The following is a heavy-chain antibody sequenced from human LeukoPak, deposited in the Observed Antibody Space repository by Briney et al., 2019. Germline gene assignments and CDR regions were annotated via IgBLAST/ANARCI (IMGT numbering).Heavy chain of an antibody. CDR2: ITVDTGCT. V-gene: IGHV3-23*01. CDR1: GFTFSSNA. CDR3: AKDAVAPGSGGDYFDY. D-gene: IGHD3-10*01. J-gene: IGHJ4*02. Sequence: HPGGSLRLSCAPSGFTFSSNAMTSLRHRPGEGRELVLVITVDTGCTHYAESVKGRFTISRDNYTNKLSLQMNSMRVAATAVYYCAKDAVAPGSGGDYFDYWGQGTLVTVSS.